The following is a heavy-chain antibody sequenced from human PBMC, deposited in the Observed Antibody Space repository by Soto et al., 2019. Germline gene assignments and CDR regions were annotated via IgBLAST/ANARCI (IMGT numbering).Heavy chain of an antibody. D-gene: IGHD4-17*01. Sequence: QVPLVQSGAEVKKPGASVKVSCKASGYTFTGYYMHWVRQAPGQGLEWMGWINPNSGGTNYAQKFQGRVTMTRDTSISTAYMELSRLRSDDTAVYYCARDWGATVTDPLDAFDIWGQGTMVTVSS. J-gene: IGHJ3*02. CDR1: GYTFTGYY. CDR2: INPNSGGT. V-gene: IGHV1-2*02. CDR3: ARDWGATVTDPLDAFDI.